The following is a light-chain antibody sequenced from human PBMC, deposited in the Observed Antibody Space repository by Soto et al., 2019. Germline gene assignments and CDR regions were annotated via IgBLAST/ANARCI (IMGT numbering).Light chain of an antibody. V-gene: IGKV1-8*01. CDR2: AAS. CDR3: QQYYSYLTWT. CDR1: QGISSY. J-gene: IGKJ1*01. Sequence: AIRMTQSPSSLSASTGDRVTITCRASQGISSYLAWYQQKPGKAPKLLIYAASTLQSGVPSRFSGSGSGTDFTLTISCLQYEDFANYYCQQYYSYLTWTFGQGTKVDIK.